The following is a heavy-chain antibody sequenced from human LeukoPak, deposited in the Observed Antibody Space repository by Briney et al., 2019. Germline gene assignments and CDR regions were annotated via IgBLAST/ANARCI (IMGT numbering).Heavy chain of an antibody. Sequence: GGSLRLSCAASRFTFSDYYMSWIRQAPGKGLEWVSYISRSGSTIYYADSVKGRFTISRDNAKNSLYPQINSLRAEDTAVYYCARGKRYLDPRLFDYWGQGTLVTVSS. J-gene: IGHJ4*02. CDR1: RFTFSDYY. CDR2: ISRSGSTI. V-gene: IGHV3-11*01. CDR3: ARGKRYLDPRLFDY. D-gene: IGHD3-9*01.